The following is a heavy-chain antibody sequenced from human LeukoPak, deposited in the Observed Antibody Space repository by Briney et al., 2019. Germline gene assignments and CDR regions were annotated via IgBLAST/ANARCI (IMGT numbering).Heavy chain of an antibody. CDR3: ARDGGGLWFGEVHAFDI. Sequence: SGTLSLTCAVSGGSISSSNWWSWVRQPPGKGLEWIGEIYHSGSTNYNPSLKSRVTISVDKSKNQFSLKLSSVTAADTAVYYCARDGGGLWFGEVHAFDIWGQGTMVTVSS. CDR1: GGSISSSNW. J-gene: IGHJ3*02. V-gene: IGHV4-4*02. D-gene: IGHD3-10*01. CDR2: IYHSGST.